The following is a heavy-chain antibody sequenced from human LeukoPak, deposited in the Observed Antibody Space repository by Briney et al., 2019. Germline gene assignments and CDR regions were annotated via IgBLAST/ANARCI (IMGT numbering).Heavy chain of an antibody. D-gene: IGHD1-26*01. J-gene: IGHJ5*02. Sequence: ASVKVSCKASGYTFTGYYMHWVRQAPGQGLEWMGIINPSGGSTSYAQKFQGRVTMTRDTSTSTVYMELSSLRSEDTAVYYCARDLGGSTRYNWFDPWGQGTLVTVSS. CDR2: INPSGGST. CDR1: GYTFTGYY. CDR3: ARDLGGSTRYNWFDP. V-gene: IGHV1-46*01.